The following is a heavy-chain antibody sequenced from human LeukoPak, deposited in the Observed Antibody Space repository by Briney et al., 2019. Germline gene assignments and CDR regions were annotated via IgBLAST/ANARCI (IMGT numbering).Heavy chain of an antibody. V-gene: IGHV4-38-2*02. CDR3: ARVGGHHYYDSSGPYDP. CDR2: IYHSGST. Sequence: PSETLSLTCSVSGYSISSGYYWGWIRQPPGKGLEWIGSIYHSGSTYYNPSLKSRVTISVDTSKNQFSLKLSSVTAADTAVYYCARVGGHHYYDSSGPYDPWGQGTLVTVSS. J-gene: IGHJ5*02. D-gene: IGHD3-22*01. CDR1: GYSISSGYY.